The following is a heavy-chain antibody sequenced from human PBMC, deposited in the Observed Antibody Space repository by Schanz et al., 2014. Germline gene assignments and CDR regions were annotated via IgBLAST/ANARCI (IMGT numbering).Heavy chain of an antibody. D-gene: IGHD3-3*01. Sequence: QVQLQESGPGLVKPSETLSLTCTVSGDSIGTYQWSWIRQPPGKGLEWIGYVYHSGVTTYKSSLKSRVRITVDTKKPQFSLTLNSVTAADTAVYYCARSTYDFWSAFDYWGQGILVAVSS. V-gene: IGHV4-59*08. J-gene: IGHJ4*02. CDR3: ARSTYDFWSAFDY. CDR2: VYHSGVT. CDR1: GDSIGTYQ.